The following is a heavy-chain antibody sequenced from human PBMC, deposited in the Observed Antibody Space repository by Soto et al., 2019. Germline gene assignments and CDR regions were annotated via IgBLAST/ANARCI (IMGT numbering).Heavy chain of an antibody. CDR2: IIPIPDVA. CDR1: GGTFSSQS. Sequence: GASVKVSCKASGGTFSSQSISWVRQAPGQGLEWMGRIIPIPDVANYAQKFQGRVTLTADKSTGTAYMELSSLSSEDTAIFYCATIRNYALAYWGQGTLVTVS. J-gene: IGHJ4*02. V-gene: IGHV1-69*02. CDR3: ATIRNYALAY. D-gene: IGHD1-7*01.